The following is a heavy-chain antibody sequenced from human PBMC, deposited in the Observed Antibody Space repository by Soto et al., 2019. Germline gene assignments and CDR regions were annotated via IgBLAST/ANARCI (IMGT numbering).Heavy chain of an antibody. J-gene: IGHJ4*02. CDR1: GFTFNNFG. D-gene: IGHD3-3*01. CDR2: ISDGGGST. CDR3: ARCPGEKCARNTIFGVVGEGFDC. Sequence: EVQLSESGGGLVQPGGSLRLSCAASGFTFNNFGMSWVRQAPGKGLEWVSSISDGGGSTYYGDSVKGRFTISRDNSKNTVYLQVNSLRAEDTAVYYCARCPGEKCARNTIFGVVGEGFDCWGQGTLVTVSS. V-gene: IGHV3-23*01.